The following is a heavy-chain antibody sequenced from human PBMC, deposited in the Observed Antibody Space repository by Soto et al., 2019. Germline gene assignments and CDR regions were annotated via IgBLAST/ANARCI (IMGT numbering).Heavy chain of an antibody. CDR1: GFTFSSYG. D-gene: IGHD6-13*01. V-gene: IGHV3-23*01. CDR2: ISDGGGST. CDR3: AKDRGSILYHWFDP. J-gene: IGHJ5*02. Sequence: EVQLLESGGGLVQPGGSLRLSCAASGFTFSSYGMSWVRQAPGKGLEWVSVISDGGGSTFYADSVKGRFTISRDNSKNTLYLQMNGLRADDTAVYYCAKDRGSILYHWFDPWGQGTLVTVSS.